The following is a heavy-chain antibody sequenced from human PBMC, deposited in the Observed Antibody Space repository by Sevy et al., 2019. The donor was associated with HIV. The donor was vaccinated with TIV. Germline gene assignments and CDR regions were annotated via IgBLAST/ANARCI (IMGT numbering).Heavy chain of an antibody. D-gene: IGHD5-12*01. CDR2: IIPIFGTA. V-gene: IGHV1-69*13. J-gene: IGHJ4*02. CDR3: SRGARGYSGYDSYYFDY. CDR1: GGTFSSYA. Sequence: ASVKVSCKASGGTFSSYAISWVRQAPGQGLEWMGGIIPIFGTANYAQKFQGRVTITGDESTGTAYMERSSLRSEDTAVYYCSRGARGYSGYDSYYFDYWGQGTLVTVSS.